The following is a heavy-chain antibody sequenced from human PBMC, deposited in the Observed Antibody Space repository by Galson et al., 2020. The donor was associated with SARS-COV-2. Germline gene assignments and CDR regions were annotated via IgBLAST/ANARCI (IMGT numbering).Heavy chain of an antibody. D-gene: IGHD3-10*02. V-gene: IGHV4-59*01. CDR1: GGSISNYY. CDR3: ARWAAYYVTSFYFDY. CDR2: IFYSAST. J-gene: IGHJ4*02. Sequence: SETLSLTCTAPGGSISNYYWTWIRPPPGKGLEWIGYIFYSASTNYNPSLKSRVTISVDTSKNQFSLKMSSVIAADTAVYYCARWAAYYVTSFYFDYLGQGALVTVSS.